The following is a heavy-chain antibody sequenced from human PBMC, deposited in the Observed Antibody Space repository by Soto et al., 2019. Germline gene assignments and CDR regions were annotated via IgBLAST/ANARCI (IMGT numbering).Heavy chain of an antibody. D-gene: IGHD2-8*02. CDR1: GGSISSYF. Sequence: SETLSLTCTVSGGSISSYFWSWIRQPPGKGLEWIGYIYYSGSTNYNPSLKSRVTISVDTSKNQFSLKLTSVTAADTAVYYCARDKITGLFDYWGQGTLVTVSS. CDR3: ARDKITGLFDY. CDR2: IYYSGST. V-gene: IGHV4-59*12. J-gene: IGHJ4*02.